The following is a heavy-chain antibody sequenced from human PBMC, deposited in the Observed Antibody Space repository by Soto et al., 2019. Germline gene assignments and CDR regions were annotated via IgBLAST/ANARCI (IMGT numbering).Heavy chain of an antibody. D-gene: IGHD3-10*01. V-gene: IGHV4-34*01. CDR3: ARVSGIYYYGMDV. J-gene: IGHJ6*02. Sequence: PSETLSLTCAVYGGSFSGYYWSWIRQPPGKGLEWIGEINHSGSTNYNPSLKSRVTISVDTSKNQFSLKLSSVTAADTAVYYCARVSGIYYYGMDVLGQGTTVT. CDR2: INHSGST. CDR1: GGSFSGYY.